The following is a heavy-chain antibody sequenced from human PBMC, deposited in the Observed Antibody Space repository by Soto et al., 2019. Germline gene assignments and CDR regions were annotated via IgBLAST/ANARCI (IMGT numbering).Heavy chain of an antibody. Sequence: SVKVSCKASGGTFSNYAITWVRQAPGQGLEWMGGVIPIFGTANYAQKFQGRVTITADESTTTAYMELSSLRSEDTAVYYCARGPYYYDSSGYYYWDYWGQGTLVTVSS. D-gene: IGHD3-22*01. CDR2: VIPIFGTA. J-gene: IGHJ4*02. V-gene: IGHV1-69*13. CDR1: GGTFSNYA. CDR3: ARGPYYYDSSGYYYWDY.